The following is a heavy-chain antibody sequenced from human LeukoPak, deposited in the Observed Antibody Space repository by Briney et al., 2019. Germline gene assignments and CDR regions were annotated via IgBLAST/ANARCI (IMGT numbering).Heavy chain of an antibody. D-gene: IGHD6-19*01. CDR3: ARGDISSGWYNWFDP. CDR1: GGSFSDYY. J-gene: IGHJ5*02. V-gene: IGHV4-34*01. Sequence: KASETLSLTCAVYGGSFSDYYWNWIRQPPGKGLEWIGEINRSGSINYNPSLKSRVTISVDTSKNQFSLNLNSVTAADTAVYFCARGDISSGWYNWFDPWGQGTLVTVSS. CDR2: INRSGSI.